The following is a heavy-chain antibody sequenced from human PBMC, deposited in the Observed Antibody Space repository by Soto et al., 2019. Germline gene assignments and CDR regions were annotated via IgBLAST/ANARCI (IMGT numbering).Heavy chain of an antibody. Sequence: RRLSCAASGFTLRTYGMSWVRQAPGKGLEWVSATSSSGGTTYYADSVKGRFTISRDNSKNTLYLQMNSLRVKDTAVYYCAKKVRGVRKAMGVWGQGTTVTVSS. CDR3: AKKVRGVRKAMGV. J-gene: IGHJ6*02. V-gene: IGHV3-23*01. D-gene: IGHD3-10*01. CDR2: TSSSGGTT. CDR1: GFTLRTYG.